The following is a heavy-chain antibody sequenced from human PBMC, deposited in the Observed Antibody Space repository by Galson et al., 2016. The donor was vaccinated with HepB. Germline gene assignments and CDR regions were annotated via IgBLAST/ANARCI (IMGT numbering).Heavy chain of an antibody. D-gene: IGHD3-10*01. V-gene: IGHV5-10-1*01. CDR2: IDPSDSYT. CDR1: GYSFTSYW. J-gene: IGHJ4*02. CDR3: ARHQNYGSGSQLNILEF. Sequence: QSGAEVKKPGESLMISCKGSGYSFTSYWISWVRQMPGKGLEWMGSIDPSDSYTNYSPSFQGHVTISADKSISTAYLQWNSLKASDTAMYYCARHQNYGSGSQLNILEFWGQGTLVTVSS.